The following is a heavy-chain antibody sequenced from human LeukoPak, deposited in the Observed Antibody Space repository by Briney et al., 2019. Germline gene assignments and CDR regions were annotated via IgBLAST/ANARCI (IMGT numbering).Heavy chain of an antibody. CDR1: GGSISGNSYY. D-gene: IGHD1-26*01. CDR3: ATIVGSTKVDG. V-gene: IGHV4-39*01. Sequence: SETLSLTCTVSGGSISGNSYYWGWLRQPPGKGLEWIVSMYYSGSTYYNPSLKSRVTGSVDTSNNQFSLKLRSVTSTDTAVYYCATIVGSTKVDGWGQGTLVTVSS. J-gene: IGHJ4*02. CDR2: MYYSGST.